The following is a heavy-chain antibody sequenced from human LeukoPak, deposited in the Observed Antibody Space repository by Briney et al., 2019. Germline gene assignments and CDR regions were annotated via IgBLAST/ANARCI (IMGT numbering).Heavy chain of an antibody. D-gene: IGHD2-15*01. CDR3: ARGTPYCSGGSCYEGDWFDP. CDR2: IIPMFGTA. J-gene: IGHJ5*02. CDR1: GGTFSSYA. Sequence: SVKVSCKASGGTFSSYAISWVRQAPGQGLEWMGGIIPMFGTANYAQKFQGRVTITADESTSTAYMELSSLRSEDTAVYYCARGTPYCSGGSCYEGDWFDPWGQGTLVTVSS. V-gene: IGHV1-69*13.